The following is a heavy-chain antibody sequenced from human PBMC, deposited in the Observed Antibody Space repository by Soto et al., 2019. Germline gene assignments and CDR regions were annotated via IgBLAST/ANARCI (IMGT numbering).Heavy chain of an antibody. CDR2: ISAYNGNT. CDR3: ARNPYSSSWYEFDY. J-gene: IGHJ4*02. D-gene: IGHD6-13*01. V-gene: IGHV1-18*01. Sequence: EASVKVSCKASGYTFTSYGISWVRQAPGQGLEWMGWISAYNGNTNYAQKLQGRVTMTTDTSTSTAYMELRSLRSDDTAVYYCARNPYSSSWYEFDYWGQGTLVTVSS. CDR1: GYTFTSYG.